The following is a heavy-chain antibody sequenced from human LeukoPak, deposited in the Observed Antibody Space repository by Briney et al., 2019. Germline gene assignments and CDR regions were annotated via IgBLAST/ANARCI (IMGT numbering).Heavy chain of an antibody. J-gene: IGHJ4*02. V-gene: IGHV1-2*02. Sequence: GASVKVSCKASGYTFTGYYMHWVRQAPGQGLEWMGWINPNSGGTNYAQTFQGRVTMTRDTSISTAYMELSRLRSDDTAVYYCARGGLLWFGDPTQIFDYWGQGTLVTVSS. CDR1: GYTFTGYY. CDR3: ARGGLLWFGDPTQIFDY. CDR2: INPNSGGT. D-gene: IGHD3-10*01.